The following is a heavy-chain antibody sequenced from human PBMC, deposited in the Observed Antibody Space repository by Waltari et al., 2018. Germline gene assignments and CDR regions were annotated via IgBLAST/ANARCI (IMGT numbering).Heavy chain of an antibody. CDR3: ARGRQQLVLGNWFDP. Sequence: QVQLQQWGAGLLTPSETLSLTCAVYGGSFSGYYWSWIRQPPGKGLEWIGEINHSGSTNYNPSLKSRVTISVDTSKNQFSLKLSSVTAADTAVYYCARGRQQLVLGNWFDPWGQGTLVTVSS. J-gene: IGHJ5*02. V-gene: IGHV4-34*01. CDR1: GGSFSGYY. D-gene: IGHD6-13*01. CDR2: INHSGST.